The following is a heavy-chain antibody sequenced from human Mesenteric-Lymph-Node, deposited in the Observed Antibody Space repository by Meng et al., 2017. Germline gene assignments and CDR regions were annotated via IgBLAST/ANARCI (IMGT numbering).Heavy chain of an antibody. V-gene: IGHV4-39*07. Sequence: SETLSLTCTVSGDSIRTSNYYWGWIRQPPGKGLEWIGTIYSSGSTQYNPSLESRVTISVDTSKNQFSLNLNSVTAADTAVYYCARDTYFYGWGIDYWGQGTLVTVSS. J-gene: IGHJ4*02. CDR1: GDSIRTSNYY. D-gene: IGHD2/OR15-2a*01. CDR2: IYSSGST. CDR3: ARDTYFYGWGIDY.